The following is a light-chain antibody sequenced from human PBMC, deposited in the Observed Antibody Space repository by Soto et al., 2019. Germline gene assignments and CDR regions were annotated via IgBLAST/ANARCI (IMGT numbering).Light chain of an antibody. V-gene: IGKV1-39*01. CDR1: QTISNY. CDR2: AAS. Sequence: DIQVTQSPSSLSASVGDRVTITCRSSQTISNYLNWYQQKPGKAPKLLIYAASSLQSGVPSRFSGSGSGTDFTLTISSLQPEDFATYYCQQSYSTPRAITFGQGTRLEIK. J-gene: IGKJ5*01. CDR3: QQSYSTPRAIT.